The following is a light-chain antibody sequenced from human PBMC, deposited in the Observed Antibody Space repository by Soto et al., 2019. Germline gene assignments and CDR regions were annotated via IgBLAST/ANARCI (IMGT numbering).Light chain of an antibody. CDR3: QQQGRWSWT. CDR1: QSFISNY. Sequence: EIVLTQAPGTLSLSPGERATLSCRASQSFISNYLAWYQQTPCQAPRLLISGASSSATAVRDRVSVSGSGTDFTVAMGRMALEHFAAYNCQQQGRWSWTFGQATKV. CDR2: GAS. V-gene: IGKV3-20*01. J-gene: IGKJ1*01.